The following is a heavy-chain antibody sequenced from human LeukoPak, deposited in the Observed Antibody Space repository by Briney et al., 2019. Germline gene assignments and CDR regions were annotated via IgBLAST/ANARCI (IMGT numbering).Heavy chain of an antibody. Sequence: NPSETLSLTCAVYGGSFSGYYWSWIRQPPGKGLEWIGEINHSGSTNYNPSLKSRVTISVDTSKNQFSLKLSSVTAADTAVYYCARKPLAAAGKIDYWGQGTLVTVSS. V-gene: IGHV4-34*01. CDR3: ARKPLAAAGKIDY. J-gene: IGHJ4*02. CDR2: INHSGST. CDR1: GGSFSGYY. D-gene: IGHD6-13*01.